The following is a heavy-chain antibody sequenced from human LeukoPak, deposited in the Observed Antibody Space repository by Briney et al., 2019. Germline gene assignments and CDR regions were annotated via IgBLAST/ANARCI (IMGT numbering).Heavy chain of an antibody. CDR3: ASGYGSGSPFDY. CDR1: GGSISSYY. D-gene: IGHD3-10*01. Sequence: NPSETLSLTCSVSGGSISSYYWSWVRQPPGKGREWIGYIYYSGSTNYNPSLKSRVTISVEKSKKQFSLKLSSVTAADTAVYYCASGYGSGSPFDYWGQGTLVTVSS. J-gene: IGHJ4*02. CDR2: IYYSGST. V-gene: IGHV4-59*08.